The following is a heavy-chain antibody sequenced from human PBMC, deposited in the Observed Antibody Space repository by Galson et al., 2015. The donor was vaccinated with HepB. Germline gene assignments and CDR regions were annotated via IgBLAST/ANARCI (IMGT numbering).Heavy chain of an antibody. J-gene: IGHJ4*02. V-gene: IGHV3-23*01. D-gene: IGHD6-13*01. CDR1: GFTFSSYA. CDR3: AKAYSSSEELDLDY. Sequence: SLRLSCAASGFTFSSYAMSWVRQAPGKGLEWVSAISGSGGSTYYADSVKGRFTISRDNSKNTLYLQMNSLRAEDTAVYYCAKAYSSSEELDLDYWGQGTLVTVSS. CDR2: ISGSGGST.